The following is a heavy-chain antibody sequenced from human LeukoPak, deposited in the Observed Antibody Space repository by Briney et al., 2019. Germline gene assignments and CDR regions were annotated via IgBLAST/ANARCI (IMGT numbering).Heavy chain of an antibody. CDR2: IHSSGST. CDR3: ARVTDPRYNWFDP. CDR1: GGSIGSYY. J-gene: IGHJ5*02. D-gene: IGHD2-21*02. V-gene: IGHV4-4*07. Sequence: PSETLSLTCSVSGGSIGSYYWTWIRQSAGKGPEWIGRIHSSGSTNYNPSLKSRVNISVDTSKNQFSLKLNSVTAADTAVYYCARVTDPRYNWFDPWGQGTLVTVSS.